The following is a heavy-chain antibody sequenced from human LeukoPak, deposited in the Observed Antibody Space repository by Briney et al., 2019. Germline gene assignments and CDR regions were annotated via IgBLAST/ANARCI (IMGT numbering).Heavy chain of an antibody. CDR3: ARDVRMIVGRVFDY. V-gene: IGHV4-31*03. J-gene: IGHJ4*02. Sequence: SETLSLTCTVSGGSISSGGYYWSWIRQHPGKGLEWIGYIYYSGSTYYNPSLKSRVTISVDTSKSQFSLKLTSVTAADTAVYYCARDVRMIVGRVFDYWGQGTLVTVSS. CDR2: IYYSGST. D-gene: IGHD3-22*01. CDR1: GGSISSGGYY.